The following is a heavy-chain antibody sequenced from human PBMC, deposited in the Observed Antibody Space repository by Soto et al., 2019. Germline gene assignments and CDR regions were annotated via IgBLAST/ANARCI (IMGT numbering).Heavy chain of an antibody. CDR1: GFTFSNAW. J-gene: IGHJ6*03. V-gene: IGHV3-15*01. CDR2: IKSKTDGGTT. Sequence: GGSLRLSCAASGFTFSNAWMSWVRQAPGKGLEWVGRIKSKTDGGTTDYAAPVKGRFTISRDDSKNTLYLQMNSLKTEDTAVYYCTTACRSTSCYAFLYYYYYMDVWGKGTTVTVSS. CDR3: TTACRSTSCYAFLYYYYYMDV. D-gene: IGHD2-2*01.